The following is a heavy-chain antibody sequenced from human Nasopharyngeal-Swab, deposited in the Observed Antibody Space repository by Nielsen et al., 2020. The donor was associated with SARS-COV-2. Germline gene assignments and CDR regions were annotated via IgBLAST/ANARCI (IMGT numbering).Heavy chain of an antibody. CDR2: IARSGTTT. V-gene: IGHV3-53*01. CDR3: TKDSGWLATF. J-gene: IGHJ6*02. D-gene: IGHD6-19*01. CDR1: GFTVSSNY. Sequence: GESLKISCAASGFTVSSNYMSWVRQAPGKGLEWVSGIARSGTTTYYADSVKGRFTISRDNSKNTLYLQMNSLRAEDTALYYCTKDSGWLATFWGQGTAVTVSS.